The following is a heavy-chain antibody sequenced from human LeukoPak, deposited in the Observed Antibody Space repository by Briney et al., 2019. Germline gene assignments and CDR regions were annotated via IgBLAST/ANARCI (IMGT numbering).Heavy chain of an antibody. Sequence: SETLSLTCTVSGGSISSYYWGWIRQPPGKGLEWIGSIYHSWSTYYNPSLKRRVTISVDTSNNQFSLKLSSVTAADTAVYYCARDDIVATIGPDYWGQGTLVTVSS. CDR3: ARDDIVATIGPDY. CDR1: GGSISSYY. D-gene: IGHD5-12*01. J-gene: IGHJ4*02. V-gene: IGHV4-38-2*02. CDR2: IYHSWST.